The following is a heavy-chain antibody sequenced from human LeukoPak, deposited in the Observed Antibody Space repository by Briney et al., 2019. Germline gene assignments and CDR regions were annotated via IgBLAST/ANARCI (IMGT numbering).Heavy chain of an antibody. CDR3: VRAHHPGGWFDP. CDR2: ISSSSSYI. J-gene: IGHJ5*02. Sequence: GGSLRLSCAASGFTFSSYSMNWVRQAPGKGLEWVSSISSSSSYIYYADSVKGRFTISRDNAKNSLYLQMNSLTAEDTAVHYCVRAHHPGGWFDPWGQGTLVTVSS. CDR1: GFTFSSYS. D-gene: IGHD3-10*01. V-gene: IGHV3-21*01.